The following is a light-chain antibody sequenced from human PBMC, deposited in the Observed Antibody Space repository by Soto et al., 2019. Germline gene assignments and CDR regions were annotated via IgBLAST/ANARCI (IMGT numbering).Light chain of an antibody. CDR1: QSVSSC. J-gene: IGKJ4*01. Sequence: EIVLTQSPATLSLSPGERAALSCRASQSVSSCLVWYQQRPGQAPRLLIYDTSNRATGIPARFSGSGSGTDFTLTISSLEPEDFAVYYCQQRSNWPPTFGGGTKVQIK. V-gene: IGKV3-11*01. CDR2: DTS. CDR3: QQRSNWPPT.